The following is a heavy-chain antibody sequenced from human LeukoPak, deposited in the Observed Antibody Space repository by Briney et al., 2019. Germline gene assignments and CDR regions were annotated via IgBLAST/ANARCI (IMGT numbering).Heavy chain of an antibody. V-gene: IGHV3-66*02. CDR3: ASEGD. J-gene: IGHJ4*02. CDR1: GFTVSNNY. Sequence: GGSLRLSCVVSGFTVSNNYMSWVRQAPGKGLEWLSVIYTGGATYYADSVKGRFTISRDISKNTVYLQMNSLRAEDTAMYYCASEGDWGQGTLVTLSS. CDR2: IYTGGAT. D-gene: IGHD3-16*01.